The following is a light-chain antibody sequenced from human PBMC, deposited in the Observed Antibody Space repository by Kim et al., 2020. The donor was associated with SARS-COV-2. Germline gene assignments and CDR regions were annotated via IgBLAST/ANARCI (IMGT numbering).Light chain of an antibody. CDR2: SDD. J-gene: IGLJ1*01. CDR1: GSNIGSNF. CDR3: AAWDASLNLYV. Sequence: QPVLTQPPSASGPPGQRVTISCSGSGSNIGSNFVTWYQQLPGTAPKLLIYSDDQRPSGVPDRFSASKSGTSASLAISGLQSEDESDYYCAAWDASLNLYVFGPGTKVTVL. V-gene: IGLV1-44*01.